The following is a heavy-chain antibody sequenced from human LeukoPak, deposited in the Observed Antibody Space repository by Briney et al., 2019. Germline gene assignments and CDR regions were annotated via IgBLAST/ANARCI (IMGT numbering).Heavy chain of an antibody. D-gene: IGHD3-22*01. CDR1: GGSISTYY. CDR3: VRVIGAPNYYYYMDV. J-gene: IGHJ6*03. Sequence: SETQSLTCTVSGGSISTYYWSWIRQPAGKGLEWIGRIYTSGSTNYNPSLKSRVTMSVDTSKNQFSLKLSSVTAADTAVYYCVRVIGAPNYYYYMDVWGKGTTVTVSS. V-gene: IGHV4-4*07. CDR2: IYTSGST.